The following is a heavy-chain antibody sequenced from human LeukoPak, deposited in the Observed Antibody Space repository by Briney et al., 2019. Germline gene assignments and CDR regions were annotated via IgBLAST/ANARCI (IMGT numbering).Heavy chain of an antibody. CDR1: GFTFSSYA. V-gene: IGHV3-30*04. CDR2: VSHDGRNQ. CDR3: GRDPSARVTIDF. D-gene: IGHD5-24*01. Sequence: PGRSLRLSCAASGFTFSSYAMHWVRQAPGKGLERVAIVSHDGRNQYYAESVKGRFTISRDSSKNTVSLQMNSLRAGDSALYYCGRDPSARVTIDFWGQGTLVTVSS. J-gene: IGHJ4*02.